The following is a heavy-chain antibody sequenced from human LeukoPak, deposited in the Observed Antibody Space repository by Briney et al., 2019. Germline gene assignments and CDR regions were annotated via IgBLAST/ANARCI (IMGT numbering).Heavy chain of an antibody. CDR1: GFTFSSFA. J-gene: IGHJ5*02. CDR2: ITGSHGRT. Sequence: GGSLRLSCEASGFTFSSFAMTWVRQAPGKGLEWVSSITGSHGRTYNTDSVKGRFTISRDNSQNTLYLQMNSLRAEDTAVYYCTKDPNGDYVGAFNPWGQGTLVTVSS. D-gene: IGHD4-17*01. V-gene: IGHV3-23*01. CDR3: TKDPNGDYVGAFNP.